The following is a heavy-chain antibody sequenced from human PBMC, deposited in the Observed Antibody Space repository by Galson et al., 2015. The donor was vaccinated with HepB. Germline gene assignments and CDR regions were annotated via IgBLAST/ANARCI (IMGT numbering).Heavy chain of an antibody. D-gene: IGHD3-16*01. CDR3: AKTFRNAFDV. CDR2: ISGGGGAT. Sequence: SLRLSCAASGFTLRSFAMSWVRQAPGKGLEWVSFISGGGGATYYADSVKGRFIISRDSSNNTLYLQMNSLRADDSAVYYCAKTFRNAFDVWGQGTTVIVSS. V-gene: IGHV3-23*01. CDR1: GFTLRSFA. J-gene: IGHJ3*01.